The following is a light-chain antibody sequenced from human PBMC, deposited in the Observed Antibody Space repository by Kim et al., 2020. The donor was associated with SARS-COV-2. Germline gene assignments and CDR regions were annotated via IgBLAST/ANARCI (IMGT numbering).Light chain of an antibody. J-gene: IGLJ2*01. CDR1: SSDVGGHNY. V-gene: IGLV2-14*03. CDR3: SSYTSTRSRVA. Sequence: QSALTQPASVSGSPGQSITISCTGTSSDVGGHNYVSWYQQHPAKAPKLMIYDVTKRPSGVSIRFSGSKSGNTASLPISGLQAEDEADYYCSSYTSTRSRVAFGGGTKVTVL. CDR2: DVT.